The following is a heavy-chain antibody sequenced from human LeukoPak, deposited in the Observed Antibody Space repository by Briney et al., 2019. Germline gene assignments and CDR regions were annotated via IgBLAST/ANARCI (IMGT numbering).Heavy chain of an antibody. V-gene: IGHV4-30-4*01. Sequence: PSQTLSLTCTVSGGSISSGDYYWGWIRQPPGKDLEWIGYIYYSGSTYYNPSLKSRVTISVDTSKNQFSLKLSSVTAADTAVYYCARIGLPGLSDPFDYWGQGTLVTVSS. D-gene: IGHD4/OR15-4a*01. CDR2: IYYSGST. CDR1: GGSISSGDYY. J-gene: IGHJ4*02. CDR3: ARIGLPGLSDPFDY.